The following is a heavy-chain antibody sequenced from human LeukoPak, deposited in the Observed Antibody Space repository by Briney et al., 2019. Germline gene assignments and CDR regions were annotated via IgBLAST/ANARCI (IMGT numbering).Heavy chain of an antibody. D-gene: IGHD6-19*01. Sequence: GGSLRLSCAASAFTFSNSDMNWVHQAPGKGLERVSGVSSNASRTHYADSVKGRFTISRDNAKNSLYLQMNSLRAEDTALYYCAKGIDGPQKYSSADDYWGQGTLVTVSS. CDR3: AKGIDGPQKYSSADDY. V-gene: IGHV3-35*01. CDR2: VSSNASRT. CDR1: AFTFSNSD. J-gene: IGHJ4*02.